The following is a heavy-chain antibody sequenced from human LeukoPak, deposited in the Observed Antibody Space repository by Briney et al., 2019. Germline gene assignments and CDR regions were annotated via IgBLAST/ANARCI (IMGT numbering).Heavy chain of an antibody. D-gene: IGHD3-22*01. V-gene: IGHV3-9*01. CDR3: AKDILYYFDTSGYGAFDI. J-gene: IGHJ3*02. CDR2: ISWNSDTI. Sequence: GRSLRLSCAASGFHFDEYAMHWVRQAPGKGLEWVSGISWNSDTIGYADSVKGRFTISRDIAKNSLYLQMNSLRVEDTALYYCAKDILYYFDTSGYGAFDIWGQGTMVTVSS. CDR1: GFHFDEYA.